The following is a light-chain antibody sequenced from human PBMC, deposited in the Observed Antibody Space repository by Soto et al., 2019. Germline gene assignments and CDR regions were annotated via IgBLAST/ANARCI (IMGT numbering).Light chain of an antibody. V-gene: IGKV1-12*01. CDR2: ATS. Sequence: MQMTQSPSSVSASVGYRVTMTCRASQGVGGWLAWYQQKPGKVPKLLIYATSSLHSGVPSRFSGSGSATDFTLSITSLQHEDFATYYCQQTHSLPLSFGHGTKVDIK. CDR1: QGVGGW. CDR3: QQTHSLPLS. J-gene: IGKJ3*01.